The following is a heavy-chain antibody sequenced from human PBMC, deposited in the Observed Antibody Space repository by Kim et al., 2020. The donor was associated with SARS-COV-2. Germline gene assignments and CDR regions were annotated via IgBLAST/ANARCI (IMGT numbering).Heavy chain of an antibody. CDR1: GGTFSSYA. Sequence: SVKVSCKASGGTFSSYAISWVRQAPGQGLEWMGGIIPIFGTANYAQKFQGRVTITADESTSTAYMELSSLRSEDTAVYYCAVADKRELQNYYGMDVWGQGTTVTVSS. CDR3: AVADKRELQNYYGMDV. V-gene: IGHV1-69*13. J-gene: IGHJ6*02. CDR2: IIPIFGTA. D-gene: IGHD1-26*01.